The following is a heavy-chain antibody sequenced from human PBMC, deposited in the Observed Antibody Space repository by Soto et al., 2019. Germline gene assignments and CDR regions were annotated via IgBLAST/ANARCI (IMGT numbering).Heavy chain of an antibody. Sequence: SGPTLVNPTQTLTLTCSFSGFSLRTSGLGVGWIRQPPGKALEWLALIYWDDDKRYSPSLKSRLTITKDTSKNQVVLTMTNMDPVDTATYYCAHRMVRGAVGAFDIWGQGTMVTVSS. CDR2: IYWDDDK. V-gene: IGHV2-5*02. CDR1: GFSLRTSGLG. CDR3: AHRMVRGAVGAFDI. J-gene: IGHJ3*02. D-gene: IGHD3-10*01.